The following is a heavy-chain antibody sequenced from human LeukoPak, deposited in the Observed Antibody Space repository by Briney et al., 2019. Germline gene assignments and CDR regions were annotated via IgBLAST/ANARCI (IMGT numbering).Heavy chain of an antibody. Sequence: PGGCLRLSCAASGFTFSSYWMHWVRQAPGEGLVWVSRINSDESSTSYADSVKGRFTISRDNAKNPLYLQMNSLRAEDTAVYYCARIAVINSVWGKGTTVTVSS. CDR2: INSDESST. CDR1: GFTFSSYW. CDR3: ARIAVINSV. V-gene: IGHV3-74*03. D-gene: IGHD3-22*01. J-gene: IGHJ6*04.